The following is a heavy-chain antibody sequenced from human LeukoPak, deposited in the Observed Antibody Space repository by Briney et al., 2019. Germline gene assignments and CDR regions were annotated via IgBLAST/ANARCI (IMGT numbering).Heavy chain of an antibody. CDR3: ARAQLQTTVTTNYYFDY. CDR2: IKQDGSEK. V-gene: IGHV3-7*01. CDR1: GFTFSSYW. J-gene: IGHJ4*02. D-gene: IGHD4-17*01. Sequence: GRSLRLSCAASGFTFSSYWMSWVRQAPGKGLGWVANIKQDGSEKYYVDSVKGRFTISRDNAKNSLYLQMNSLRAEDTAVYYCARAQLQTTVTTNYYFDYWGQGTLVTVSS.